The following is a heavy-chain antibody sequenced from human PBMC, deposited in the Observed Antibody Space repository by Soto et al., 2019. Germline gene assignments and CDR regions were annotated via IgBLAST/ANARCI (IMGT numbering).Heavy chain of an antibody. J-gene: IGHJ6*02. CDR2: IYYSGST. CDR3: ARIFGSSVYYYGMDV. D-gene: IGHD6-19*01. Sequence: PSETLSLTCTVSGDSISSYYWSWIRQPPGKGLEWIGYIYYSGSTNYNPSLKSRVTISVDTSKNQFSLKLSSVTAADTAVYYCARIFGSSVYYYGMDVWGQGTTVTVSS. CDR1: GDSISSYY. V-gene: IGHV4-59*01.